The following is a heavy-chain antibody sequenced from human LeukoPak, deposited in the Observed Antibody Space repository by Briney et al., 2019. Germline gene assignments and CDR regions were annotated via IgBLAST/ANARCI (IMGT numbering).Heavy chain of an antibody. V-gene: IGHV3-21*01. CDR1: GFTFSSCS. CDR2: ISSSSSYI. CDR3: ARAGLRYFDWGNWFDP. Sequence: GGSLRLSCAASGFTFSSCSMNWVRQAPGKGLEWVSSISSSSSYIYYADSVKGRFTISRDNAKNSLYLQMNSLRAEDTAVYYCARAGLRYFDWGNWFDPWGQGTLVTVSS. D-gene: IGHD3-9*01. J-gene: IGHJ5*02.